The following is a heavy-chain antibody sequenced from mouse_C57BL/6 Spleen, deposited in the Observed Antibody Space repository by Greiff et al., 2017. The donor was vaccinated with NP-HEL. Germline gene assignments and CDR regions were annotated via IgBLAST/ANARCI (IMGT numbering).Heavy chain of an antibody. Sequence: EVQLVESGGGLVKPGGSLKLSCAASGFTFSSYAMSWVRQTPEKRLEWVATISDGGSYTYYPDNVKGRFTISRDNAKNNLYLQMSHLKSEDTAMYYCARSGTGTGLDYWGQGTTLTVSS. CDR3: ARSGTGTGLDY. D-gene: IGHD4-1*01. V-gene: IGHV5-4*01. CDR1: GFTFSSYA. J-gene: IGHJ2*01. CDR2: ISDGGSYT.